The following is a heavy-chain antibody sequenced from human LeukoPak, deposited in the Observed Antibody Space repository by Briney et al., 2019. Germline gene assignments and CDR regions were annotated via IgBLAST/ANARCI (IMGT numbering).Heavy chain of an antibody. CDR3: ARQRSGRYSRDDGFDI. J-gene: IGHJ3*02. V-gene: IGHV5-51*01. CDR1: GYSFTTYW. D-gene: IGHD1-26*01. CDR2: ICPGDSDI. Sequence: GESLKISCQASGYSFTTYWIGWVRQMPGKGLEWMGIICPGDSDIRYSPSFQGQVTISADKSISTAYLQWSSLKASDTAMYYCARQRSGRYSRDDGFDIWGQGTMVIVSS.